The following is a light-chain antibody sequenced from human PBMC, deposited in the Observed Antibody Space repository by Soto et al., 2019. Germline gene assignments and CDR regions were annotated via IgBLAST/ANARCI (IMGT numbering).Light chain of an antibody. CDR3: AAWDGSLKGYV. J-gene: IGLJ1*01. CDR1: SSNIGSNT. Sequence: QSVLTQPPSTSGTPGQRVTISCSGSSSNIGSNTVNWYQQLPGTAPKLLIYRNNQRPSGVPDRFSGSKPGTSASLAISGLQSEDEADYYCAAWDGSLKGYVFATGTKVTVL. V-gene: IGLV1-44*01. CDR2: RNN.